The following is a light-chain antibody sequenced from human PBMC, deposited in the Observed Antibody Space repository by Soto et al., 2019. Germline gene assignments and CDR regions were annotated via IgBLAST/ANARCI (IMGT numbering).Light chain of an antibody. J-gene: IGLJ2*01. V-gene: IGLV2-14*01. CDR2: EVS. Sequence: QSALTQPASVSGSPGQSITISCTGTSSDVSGYKYVSWYQQHPDKAPKLIIFEVSNRPSGISSRFSGSKSGYTASLTISGLQAEDEADYYCASYTSSSTSVIFGRGTKLTVL. CDR3: ASYTSSSTSVI. CDR1: SSDVSGYKY.